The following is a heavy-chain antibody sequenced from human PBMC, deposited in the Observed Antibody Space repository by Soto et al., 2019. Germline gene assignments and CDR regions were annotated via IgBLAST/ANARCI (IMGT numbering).Heavy chain of an antibody. V-gene: IGHV4-31*03. CDR3: ARLATVTTYYYYGMDV. Sequence: SETLSLTCTVSGGSISSGGYYWSWIRQHPGKGLEWIGYIYYGGSTYYNPSLKSRVTISVDTSKNQFSLKLSSVTAADTAVYYCARLATVTTYYYYGMDVWGQGTTVTVSS. D-gene: IGHD4-17*01. CDR2: IYYGGST. CDR1: GGSISSGGYY. J-gene: IGHJ6*02.